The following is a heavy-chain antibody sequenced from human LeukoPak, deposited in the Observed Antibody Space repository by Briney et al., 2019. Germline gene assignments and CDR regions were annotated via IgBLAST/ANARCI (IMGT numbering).Heavy chain of an antibody. Sequence: GGSLRLSCAASGFTVSSNYMSWVRQAPGKGLEWVSVIYSGGSTYYADSVKGRFTISRDNSKNTLYLQMNSLRAEDTAVYYCARDGDSSGYYPYYFDYWGQGTLVAVSS. D-gene: IGHD3-22*01. CDR2: IYSGGST. CDR1: GFTVSSNY. CDR3: ARDGDSSGYYPYYFDY. J-gene: IGHJ4*02. V-gene: IGHV3-66*01.